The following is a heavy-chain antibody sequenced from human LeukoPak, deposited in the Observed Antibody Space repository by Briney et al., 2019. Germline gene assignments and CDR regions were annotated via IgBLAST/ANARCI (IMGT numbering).Heavy chain of an antibody. Sequence: SETLSLTCTVSGGSISNSNWWSWVRQPPGEGLEWIGEIYHRGSTNYNPSLRSRVTISVDKSKSQFSLKLSSVTAADTAVYYCATGSPWESSGSYDYWGQGTLVTVSS. CDR3: ATGSPWESSGSYDY. CDR2: IYHRGST. CDR1: GGSISNSNW. V-gene: IGHV4-4*02. D-gene: IGHD3-22*01. J-gene: IGHJ4*02.